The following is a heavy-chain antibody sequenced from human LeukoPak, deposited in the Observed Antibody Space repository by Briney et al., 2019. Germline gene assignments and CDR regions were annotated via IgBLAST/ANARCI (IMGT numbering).Heavy chain of an antibody. D-gene: IGHD2-2*01. CDR2: MNQDGSKI. CDR3: ANLGSPM. Sequence: GGSLRLSCTASGFTFSNYAMNWVRQAPGKGLEWVANMNQDGSKIYYVDSVKGRFTISRDNAKNLLYLQMNSLRAEDTAVYYCANLGSPMWGQGTLVTVSS. CDR1: GFTFSNYA. V-gene: IGHV3-7*03. J-gene: IGHJ4*02.